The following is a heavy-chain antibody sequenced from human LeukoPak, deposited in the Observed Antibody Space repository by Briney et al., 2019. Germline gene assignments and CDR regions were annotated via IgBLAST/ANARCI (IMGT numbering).Heavy chain of an antibody. CDR3: ARVGTCSSTSCYHDAFDI. Sequence: PSETLSLTCAVYGGSFSGYYWSWIRQPPGKGLEWIGEINHSGSTNYNPSLKSRVTISVDTSKNQFSLKLSSVTAADTAVYYCARVGTCSSTSCYHDAFDIWGQGTMVTVSS. J-gene: IGHJ3*02. D-gene: IGHD2-2*01. CDR1: GGSFSGYY. CDR2: INHSGST. V-gene: IGHV4-34*01.